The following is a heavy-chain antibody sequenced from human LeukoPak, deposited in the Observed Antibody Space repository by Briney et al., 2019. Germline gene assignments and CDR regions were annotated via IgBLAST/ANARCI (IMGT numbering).Heavy chain of an antibody. J-gene: IGHJ1*01. CDR3: ARTTRVAPAGRAEYFED. V-gene: IGHV4-59*03. CDR2: RCDDGRD. Sequence: PSETLCLTCSVSGVSISTQTWSWIRQPPGKGLEWIGYRCDDGRDLYSPSLRGRVTISVDASQTQFSLSLRSVTAADTAIYFCARTTRVAPAGRAEYFEDWGQGTLVIVSS. D-gene: IGHD2-2*01. CDR1: GVSISTQT.